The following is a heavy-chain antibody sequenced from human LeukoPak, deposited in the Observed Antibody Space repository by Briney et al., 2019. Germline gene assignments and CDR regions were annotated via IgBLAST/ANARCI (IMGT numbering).Heavy chain of an antibody. D-gene: IGHD1-26*01. CDR3: ARTQSQSGSYRYYFGY. CDR2: IYYIRNT. Sequence: KPSETLFLTCTVSGASVGSAGYYWSWIRQPPGGGLEWIGYIYYIRNTNYNPSLKSRVTMSLDPSKNQFSLKLNSVTAADTAVYYCARTQSQSGSYRYYFGYWGQGTLVTVSS. V-gene: IGHV4-61*08. CDR1: GASVGSAGYY. J-gene: IGHJ4*02.